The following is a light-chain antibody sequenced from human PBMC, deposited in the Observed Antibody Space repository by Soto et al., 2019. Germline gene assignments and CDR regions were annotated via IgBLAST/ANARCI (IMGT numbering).Light chain of an antibody. CDR2: DAS. CDR1: QSINNW. CDR3: QQYKSHSKT. Sequence: DIQMTQSPSTLSASVGDRVTITCRASQSINNWLAWYQQKPGKAPNLLIYDASSLQSGVPSRFSGSGSGTEFNLTISSLQPDDFATYYCQQYKSHSKTFGQGTKLEIK. V-gene: IGKV1-5*01. J-gene: IGKJ2*01.